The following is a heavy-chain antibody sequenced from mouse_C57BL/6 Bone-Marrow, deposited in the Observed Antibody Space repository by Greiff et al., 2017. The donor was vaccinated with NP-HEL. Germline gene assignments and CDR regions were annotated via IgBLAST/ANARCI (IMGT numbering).Heavy chain of an antibody. D-gene: IGHD1-1*01. CDR2: IWGGGST. CDR1: GFSLTSYG. CDR3: AKLRAYGSSYRSYAMDY. V-gene: IGHV2-9*01. J-gene: IGHJ4*01. Sequence: VQGVESGPGLVAPSQSLSITCTVSGFSLTSYGVDWVRQPPGKGLEWLGVIWGGGSTNYNSALMSRLSIRKDNSKSQVFLKMNSLQTDDTAMYDCAKLRAYGSSYRSYAMDYWGQGTSVTVSS.